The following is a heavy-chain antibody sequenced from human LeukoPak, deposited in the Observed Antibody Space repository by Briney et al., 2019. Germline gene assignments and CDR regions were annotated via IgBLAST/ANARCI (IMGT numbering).Heavy chain of an antibody. CDR1: GYTFTGYY. D-gene: IGHD3-16*02. V-gene: IGHV1-2*02. CDR3: ARWVTGSYRSFDY. CDR2: VNPNSGGT. J-gene: IGHJ4*02. Sequence: ASVKVSCKASGYTFTGYYMHWVRQAPGQGLEWMGWVNPNSGGTNYAQKFQGRVTMTRDTSISTAYVELSRLRSDDTAVYYCARWVTGSYRSFDYWGQGTLVTVSS.